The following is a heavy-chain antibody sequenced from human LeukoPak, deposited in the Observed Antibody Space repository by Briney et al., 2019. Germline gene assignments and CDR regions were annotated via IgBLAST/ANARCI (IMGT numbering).Heavy chain of an antibody. D-gene: IGHD5-18*01. Sequence: SETLSLTCIVSGCSISSYYWSWIRQPPGKGLEWIGYVYYSGTTNYNPSLKRRVTISVDTSKNQFSLKLKYVTAADTAVYYCARERGDTAAPDAFDIWGQGTIITVSS. CDR3: ARERGDTAAPDAFDI. CDR1: GCSISSYY. J-gene: IGHJ3*02. CDR2: VYYSGTT. V-gene: IGHV4-59*01.